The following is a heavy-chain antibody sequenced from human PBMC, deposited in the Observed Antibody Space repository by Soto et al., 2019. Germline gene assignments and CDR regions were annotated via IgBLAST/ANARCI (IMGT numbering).Heavy chain of an antibody. J-gene: IGHJ4*02. V-gene: IGHV1-69*06. D-gene: IGHD1-26*01. CDR3: ASSSGNNYGVGTNYYFDY. CDR1: GSTFSTYS. Sequence: ASVKVSCKTSGSTFSTYSIVWVRQAPGEGLEWMGGIIPLFGTANYAQKFQDRVTITADKSTNTAFMELSSLKSEDTAMYYCASSSGNNYGVGTNYYFDYWGQGTLVTVSS. CDR2: IIPLFGTA.